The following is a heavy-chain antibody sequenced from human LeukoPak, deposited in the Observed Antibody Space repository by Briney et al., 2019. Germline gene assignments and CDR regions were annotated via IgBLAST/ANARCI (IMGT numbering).Heavy chain of an antibody. CDR1: GGSFSGYY. Sequence: PSETLSLTCAVYGGSFSGYYWSWIRQPPGKGLEWIGEINHSGSTNYNPSLKSRVTISVDTSKNQFSLKLSSVTAADTAVYYCARSDYGVFVYYFDYWGQGTLVTVSS. D-gene: IGHD4-17*01. CDR3: ARSDYGVFVYYFDY. CDR2: INHSGST. V-gene: IGHV4-34*01. J-gene: IGHJ4*02.